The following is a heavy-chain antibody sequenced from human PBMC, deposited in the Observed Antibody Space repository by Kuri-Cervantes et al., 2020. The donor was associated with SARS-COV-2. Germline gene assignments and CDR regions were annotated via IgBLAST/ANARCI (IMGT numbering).Heavy chain of an antibody. CDR3: ARPRRGLEHIVGQFDY. Sequence: SETLSLTCAYYGESFSGYYWNWVRQPPGKGLEWIGEVNHSGSTNYNSSLKSRVTMSVDTSTKQFSLNLNSVTAADTAMYYCARPRRGLEHIVGQFDYWGQGTLVTVSS. D-gene: IGHD2-21*01. V-gene: IGHV4-34*01. CDR2: VNHSGST. CDR1: GESFSGYY. J-gene: IGHJ4*02.